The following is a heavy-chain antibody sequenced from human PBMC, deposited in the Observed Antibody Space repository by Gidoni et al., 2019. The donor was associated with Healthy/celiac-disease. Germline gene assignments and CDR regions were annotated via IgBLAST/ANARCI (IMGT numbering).Heavy chain of an antibody. V-gene: IGHV4-31*03. CDR3: ARVPFLDFWSGYYNPTDAFDI. CDR2: IYYSGST. Sequence: QVQLQESGPGLVKPSQTLSLTCTVSGGSISSGGYYWSWIRQHPGKGLEWIGYIYYSGSTYYNPSLKSRVTISVDTSKNQFSLKLSSVTAADTAVYYCARVPFLDFWSGYYNPTDAFDIWGQGTMVTVSS. J-gene: IGHJ3*02. CDR1: GGSISSGGYY. D-gene: IGHD3-3*01.